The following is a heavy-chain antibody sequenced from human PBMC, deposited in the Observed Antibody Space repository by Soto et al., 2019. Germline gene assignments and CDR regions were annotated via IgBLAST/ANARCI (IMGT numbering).Heavy chain of an antibody. V-gene: IGHV4-30-2*01. CDR1: GGSISSGGYS. CDR2: IYHSGST. J-gene: IGHJ5*02. Sequence: QLQLQESGSGLVKPSQTLSLTCAVSGGSISSGGYSWSWIRQPPGKGLEWIGYIYHSGSTYYNPSLKSRVTISVYRSKNQFSLKLSSVTAADTAVYYCARTLALGYCSSTSCHNWFDPWGQGTLVTVSS. D-gene: IGHD2-2*01. CDR3: ARTLALGYCSSTSCHNWFDP.